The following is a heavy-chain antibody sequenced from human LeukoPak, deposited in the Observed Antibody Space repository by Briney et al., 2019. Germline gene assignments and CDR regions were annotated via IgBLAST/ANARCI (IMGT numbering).Heavy chain of an antibody. D-gene: IGHD3-22*01. V-gene: IGHV3-30*03. CDR2: MSFDGSDE. CDR3: ASSPYYDAPDY. J-gene: IGHJ4*02. CDR1: GFTISNQA. Sequence: PGGSLRLSCVASGFTISNQAIHWVRQAPGKGLEWVAVMSFDGSDEYYADSVKGRFTISRDNSKNTLYLQMNSLRAEDTAVYYCASSPYYDAPDYWGQGTLVTVSS.